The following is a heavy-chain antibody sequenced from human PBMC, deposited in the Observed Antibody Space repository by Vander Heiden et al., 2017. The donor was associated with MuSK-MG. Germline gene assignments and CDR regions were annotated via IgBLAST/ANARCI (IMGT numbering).Heavy chain of an antibody. CDR2: IIPIFGTA. V-gene: IGHV1-69*01. CDR1: GRTFSSYA. Sequence: QVQLVQSGAEVKKPGSSVKVSCKASGRTFSSYAIGWLRQDPGQGLEWMGGIIPIFGTANYAQKFQGRVTITADESTSTAYMELSSLRSEDTAVYYCGGGLAASGADYWGQGTLVTVSS. CDR3: GGGLAASGADY. D-gene: IGHD6-13*01. J-gene: IGHJ4*02.